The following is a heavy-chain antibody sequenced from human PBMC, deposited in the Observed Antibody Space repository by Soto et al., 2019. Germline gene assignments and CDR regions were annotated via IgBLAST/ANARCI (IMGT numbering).Heavy chain of an antibody. CDR2: IYYSGST. J-gene: IGHJ4*02. CDR3: ERDSIYGGNDY. V-gene: IGHV4-31*03. Sequence: PSKTPSVTCTVSGGSISSGGYYWSWIRQHPGKGLEWIGYIYYSGSTYYNPSLKSRVTISVDTSKNQFSLKLSSVTAADTAVYYCERDSIYGGNDYWGQGTLVTVSS. D-gene: IGHD2-15*01. CDR1: GGSISSGGYY.